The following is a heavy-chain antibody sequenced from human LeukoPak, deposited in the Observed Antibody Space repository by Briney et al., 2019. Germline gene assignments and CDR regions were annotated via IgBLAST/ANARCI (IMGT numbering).Heavy chain of an antibody. V-gene: IGHV3-33*01. Sequence: GGSLRLSCAASGFTFSSYGMHWVRQAPGKGLEWVAVIWYDGRNKYHADSVTGRFTISRDNAKNSLYLQMNSLRAEDTAVYYCARAQHSSNYVPYYYGMDVWGQGPTVTVS. J-gene: IGHJ6*02. D-gene: IGHD4-11*01. CDR2: IWYDGRNK. CDR1: GFTFSSYG. CDR3: ARAQHSSNYVPYYYGMDV.